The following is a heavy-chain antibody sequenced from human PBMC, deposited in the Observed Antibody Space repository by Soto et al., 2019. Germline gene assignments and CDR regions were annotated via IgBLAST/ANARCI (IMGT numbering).Heavy chain of an antibody. D-gene: IGHD5-12*01. CDR1: GFTFTNYW. CDR3: VRGGYRAYWFDP. CDR2: INSDGSTT. J-gene: IGHJ5*02. Sequence: EVQLVESGGTFVQPGGSLRLSCAASGFTFTNYWMHWVRQAPGKGLVWVARINSDGSTTNYADSVKGRFTVSRDNAENSLYLQMNSLTDDDTAVYYYVRGGYRAYWFDPWGQGTLATVSS. V-gene: IGHV3-74*01.